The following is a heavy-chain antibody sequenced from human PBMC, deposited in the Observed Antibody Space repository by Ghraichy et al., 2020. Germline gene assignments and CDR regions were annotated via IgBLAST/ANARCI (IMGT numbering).Heavy chain of an antibody. D-gene: IGHD4-11*01. V-gene: IGHV3-30*18. CDR1: EFTFNHYG. CDR3: AKDHSNYVSHYLGMDV. Sequence: GGSLRLSCAASEFTFNHYGMHWVRQAPGKGLEWVAVISYDGNNQYYADSVKGRFTISRDNPKNTLYLQMSSLRAEDTAVYYCAKDHSNYVSHYLGMDVWGQGTTVTVSS. CDR2: ISYDGNNQ. J-gene: IGHJ6*02.